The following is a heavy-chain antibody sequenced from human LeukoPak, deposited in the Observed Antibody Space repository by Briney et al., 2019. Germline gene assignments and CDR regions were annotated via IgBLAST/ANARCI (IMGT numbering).Heavy chain of an antibody. Sequence: ASVKVSCKASGYTFTSYDINWVRQATGQGLEWMGWMNPNSGGTNYAQTFQGRVTMTRDTSISTAYMELGRLRSDDTAIYCCAREFGGYETGDAFDIWGQGTMVTVSS. CDR2: MNPNSGGT. CDR3: AREFGGYETGDAFDI. CDR1: GYTFTSYD. D-gene: IGHD5-12*01. J-gene: IGHJ3*02. V-gene: IGHV1-2*02.